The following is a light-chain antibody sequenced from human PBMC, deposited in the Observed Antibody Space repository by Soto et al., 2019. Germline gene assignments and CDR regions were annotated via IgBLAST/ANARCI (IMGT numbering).Light chain of an antibody. Sequence: VLTHPPSVFAAPREKVTFSFPGDSYKIGAGDDVHWYQQLPGIAPKLLIYATSNRPSGVPDRFSGSKSGTSASLAITGLQAEDEADYYCQSYDSSLSGYVFGTGTKVTVL. V-gene: IGLV1-40*01. CDR2: ATS. CDR1: SYKIGAGDD. CDR3: QSYDSSLSGYV. J-gene: IGLJ1*01.